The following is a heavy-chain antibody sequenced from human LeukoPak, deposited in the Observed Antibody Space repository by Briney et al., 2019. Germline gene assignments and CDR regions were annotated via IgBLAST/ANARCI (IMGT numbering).Heavy chain of an antibody. Sequence: GASVKVSCKASGGTFISYAISWVRQAPGQGLEWMGGIIPIFGTANYAQKFQGRVTITADESTSTAYMELSSLRSEDTAVYSCARYMASSGYYFYYFDYWGQGTLVTVSS. D-gene: IGHD3-22*01. J-gene: IGHJ4*02. V-gene: IGHV1-69*13. CDR1: GGTFISYA. CDR3: ARYMASSGYYFYYFDY. CDR2: IIPIFGTA.